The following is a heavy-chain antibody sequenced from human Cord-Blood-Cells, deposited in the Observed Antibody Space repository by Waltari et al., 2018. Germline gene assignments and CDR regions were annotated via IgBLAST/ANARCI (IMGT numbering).Heavy chain of an antibody. Sequence: EVQLVESGGGLVQPGGSLKLSCAASGFTFSGPPMHWVRQASGKGREWVGRIRSKANSYATAYAASVKGRFTISRDDSKNTAYLQMNSLKTEDTAVYYCTRHTVAGDYWGQGTLVTVSS. V-gene: IGHV3-73*02. CDR3: TRHTVAGDY. CDR1: GFTFSGPP. J-gene: IGHJ4*02. CDR2: IRSKANSYAT. D-gene: IGHD6-19*01.